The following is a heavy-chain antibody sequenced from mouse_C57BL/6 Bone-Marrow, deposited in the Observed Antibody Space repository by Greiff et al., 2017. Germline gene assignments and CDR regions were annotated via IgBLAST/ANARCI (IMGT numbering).Heavy chain of an antibody. D-gene: IGHD2-4*01. CDR2: FLPGSGST. J-gene: IGHJ3*01. CDR1: GYTFTGYW. CDR3: ARRISHDYCGTWCAD. V-gene: IGHV1-9*01. Sequence: VQLQQSGAELMKPGASVKLSCKATGYTFTGYWIEWVKQRPGHGLEWIGQFLPGSGSTNYTEKFKGKATFTAATSSSTAYLQLSRLTSEDSAIYYSARRISHDYCGTWCADWGQGTPVTVSA.